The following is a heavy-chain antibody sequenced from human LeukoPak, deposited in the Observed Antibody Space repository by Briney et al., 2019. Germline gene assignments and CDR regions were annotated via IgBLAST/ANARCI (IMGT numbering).Heavy chain of an antibody. CDR2: ISAYNGNT. J-gene: IGHJ4*02. CDR1: GYIFINSG. CDR3: ARCPYSSSWYEKCYFDY. D-gene: IGHD6-13*01. V-gene: IGHV1-18*01. Sequence: ASVKVSCKASGYIFINSGINWVRQAPGQGLEWMGWISAYNGNTNYAQKLQGRVTMTTDTSTSTAYMELRSLRSDDTAVYYCARCPYSSSWYEKCYFDYWGQGTLVTVSS.